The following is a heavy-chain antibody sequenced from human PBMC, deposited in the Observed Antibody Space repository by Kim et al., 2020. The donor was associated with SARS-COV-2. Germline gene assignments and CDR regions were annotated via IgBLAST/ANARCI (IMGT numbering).Heavy chain of an antibody. Sequence: SETLSLTCAVYGGSFSGYYWSWIRQPPGKGLEWIGEINHSGSTNYNPSLKSRVTISVDTSKNQFSLKLSSVTAADTAVYYCARVTVGATLRVFDYWGQGTLVTVSS. V-gene: IGHV4-34*01. CDR1: GGSFSGYY. J-gene: IGHJ4*02. CDR3: ARVTVGATLRVFDY. D-gene: IGHD1-26*01. CDR2: INHSGST.